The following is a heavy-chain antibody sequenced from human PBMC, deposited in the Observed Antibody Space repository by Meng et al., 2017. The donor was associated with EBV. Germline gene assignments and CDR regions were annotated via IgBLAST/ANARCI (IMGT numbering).Heavy chain of an antibody. CDR2: ISSSGSTI. Sequence: VEWVESGGSLVKPGGSLRLSCAASGFTFSDYYMSWIGQAPGKGLEWVSYISSSGSTIYYADSVKGRFTISRDNAKNSLYLQMNSLRAEDTAVYYCARRVVTGGFFDYWGQGTLVTVSS. CDR1: GFTFSDYY. J-gene: IGHJ4*02. V-gene: IGHV3-11*01. CDR3: ARRVVTGGFFDY. D-gene: IGHD2-21*02.